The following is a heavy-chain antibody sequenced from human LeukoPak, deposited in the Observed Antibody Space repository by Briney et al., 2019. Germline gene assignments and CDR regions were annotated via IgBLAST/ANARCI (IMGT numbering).Heavy chain of an antibody. J-gene: IGHJ5*02. V-gene: IGHV4-39*01. CDR1: GGSISSSSYY. CDR3: ARAHHRYCSSTSCYDYWFDP. Sequence: KPSETLSLTCTVSGGSISSSSYYWGWIRQPPGKGLEWIGSIYYSGSTYCNPSLKSRVTISVDTSKNQFSLKLSSVTAADTAVYYCARAHHRYCSSTSCYDYWFDPWGQGTLVTVSS. CDR2: IYYSGST. D-gene: IGHD2-2*01.